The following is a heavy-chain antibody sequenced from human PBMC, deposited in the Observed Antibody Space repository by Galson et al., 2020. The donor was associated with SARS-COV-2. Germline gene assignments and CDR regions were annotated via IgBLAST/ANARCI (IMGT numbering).Heavy chain of an antibody. D-gene: IGHD1-1*01. CDR1: GASISSGGYY. CDR2: IHHSGST. CDR3: ARQLSQGVDYGLDV. J-gene: IGHJ6*02. V-gene: IGHV4-31*03. Sequence: SETLSLTCTVSGASISSGGYYWNWIRQHQGKGLEWIAYIHHSGSTKSSPSLKSRVLTSIDKAKNQFSLKLRFVTAADTAVYYCARQLSQGVDYGLDVWGQGTTVTVSS.